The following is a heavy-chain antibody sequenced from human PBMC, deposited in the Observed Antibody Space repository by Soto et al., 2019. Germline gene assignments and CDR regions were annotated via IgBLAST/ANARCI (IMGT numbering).Heavy chain of an antibody. D-gene: IGHD3-22*01. CDR3: ARPRSRYDSSGYYYSY. J-gene: IGHJ4*02. Sequence: QVQLVQSGAEVKKPGSSVKVSCKASGGTFSSYAISWVRQAPGQGLEWMGGIIPIFGTANYAQKFQGRVTITADEATSTAYMELSSLRSEDTAVYYCARPRSRYDSSGYYYSYWGQGTLVTVSS. V-gene: IGHV1-69*01. CDR2: IIPIFGTA. CDR1: GGTFSSYA.